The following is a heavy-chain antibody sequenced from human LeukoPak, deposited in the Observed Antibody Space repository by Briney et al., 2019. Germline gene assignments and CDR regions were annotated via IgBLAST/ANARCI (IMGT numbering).Heavy chain of an antibody. Sequence: GGSLRLSCAASGFTFSQYSSNWVRQAPGKGLEWVSHLRYTGETFYADSVKGRFTISRDNVRNSLYLQMNSLRAEDTAMYYCARDAGNSGYGCDLWGQGTLVTVSS. J-gene: IGHJ5*02. CDR2: LRYTGET. CDR3: ARDAGNSGYGCDL. V-gene: IGHV3-48*01. D-gene: IGHD5-12*01. CDR1: GFTFSQYS.